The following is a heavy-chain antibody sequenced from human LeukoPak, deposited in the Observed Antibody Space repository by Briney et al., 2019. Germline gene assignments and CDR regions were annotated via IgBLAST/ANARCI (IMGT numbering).Heavy chain of an antibody. J-gene: IGHJ5*02. CDR2: IIPIFGTA. D-gene: IGHD5-18*01. Sequence: SSVRVSCKASGGTFSSYAISWVRQAPGQGLEWMGRIIPIFGTANYAQKFQGRVTITTDESTSTAYMELSSLRSEDTAVYYCARDLPENTAFNWFDPWGQGTLVIVSS. V-gene: IGHV1-69*05. CDR1: GGTFSSYA. CDR3: ARDLPENTAFNWFDP.